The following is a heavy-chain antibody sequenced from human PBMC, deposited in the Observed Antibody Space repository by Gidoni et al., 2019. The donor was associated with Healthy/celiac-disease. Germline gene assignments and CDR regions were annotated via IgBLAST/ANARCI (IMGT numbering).Heavy chain of an antibody. CDR1: GGTFSSYA. Sequence: QVQLVQSGAEVKKPASSVEVSCKASGGTFSSYAISLVRQAPGQGLEWMGRIIPILGIANYAQKFQGRVTITADKSTSTAYMELSSLRSEDTAVYYCARDPAPTRTGIALRYWGQGTLVTVSS. CDR2: IIPILGIA. J-gene: IGHJ4*02. D-gene: IGHD1-1*01. V-gene: IGHV1-69*04. CDR3: ARDPAPTRTGIALRY.